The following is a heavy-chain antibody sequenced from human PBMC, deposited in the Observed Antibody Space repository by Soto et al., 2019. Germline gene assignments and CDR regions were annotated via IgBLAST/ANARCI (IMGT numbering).Heavy chain of an antibody. D-gene: IGHD6-6*01. Sequence: KPSETLSLTCAVSGGSISSGGYSWSWIRQPPGKGLEWIGYIYHSGSTYYNPSLKSRVTISVDRSKNQFSLKLSSVTAADTAVYYCARGHSSSFDYYGMDVWGQGTTVTVSS. CDR1: GGSISSGGYS. CDR3: ARGHSSSFDYYGMDV. J-gene: IGHJ6*02. V-gene: IGHV4-30-2*01. CDR2: IYHSGST.